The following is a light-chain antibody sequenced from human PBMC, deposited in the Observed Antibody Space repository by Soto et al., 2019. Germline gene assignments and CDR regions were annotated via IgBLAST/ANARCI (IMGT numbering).Light chain of an antibody. CDR1: QSIRSY. CDR2: GVS. J-gene: IGKJ1*01. V-gene: IGKV1-39*01. CDR3: QQSYSFTRT. Sequence: DIQMTQSPSSLTASVGDRVTITCRASQSIRSYLNWYQQKRGKVPDLXIYGVSRLPSGVPSRFSGGGSGTDFTRTISSLQPEDFETYDCQQSYSFTRTFGRGTKVDTK.